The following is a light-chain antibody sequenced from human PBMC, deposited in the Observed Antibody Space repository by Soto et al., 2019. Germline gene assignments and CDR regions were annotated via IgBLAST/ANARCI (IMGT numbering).Light chain of an antibody. J-gene: IGLJ2*01. CDR1: SSDVGAYNY. V-gene: IGLV2-14*01. Sequence: QSALTQPASVSGSPGQSITISCTGTSSDVGAYNYVSWYQQHPDKAPKLMIYEVSDRPSGVSNRFSGSKSGNTASLTISGLQAEDEADYYCRSYTTTATVGFGGGTKLTVL. CDR2: EVS. CDR3: RSYTTTATVG.